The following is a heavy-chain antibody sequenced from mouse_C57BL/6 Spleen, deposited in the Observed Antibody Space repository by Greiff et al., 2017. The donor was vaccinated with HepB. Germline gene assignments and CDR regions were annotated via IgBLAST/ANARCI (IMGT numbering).Heavy chain of an antibody. D-gene: IGHD1-1*01. CDR3: ARSPLHYYGSRGYFDV. CDR2: IDPSDSYT. CDR1: GYTFTSYW. V-gene: IGHV1-69*01. J-gene: IGHJ1*03. Sequence: QVQLQQSGAELVMPGASVKLSCKASGYTFTSYWMHWVKQRPGQGLEWIGEIDPSDSYTNYNQKFKGKSTLTVDKSSSTAYMQLSSLTSEDSAVYYCARSPLHYYGSRGYFDVWGTGTTVTVSS.